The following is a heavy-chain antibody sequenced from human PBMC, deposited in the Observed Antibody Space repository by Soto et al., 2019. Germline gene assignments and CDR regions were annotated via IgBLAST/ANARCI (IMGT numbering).Heavy chain of an antibody. CDR1: GFTFSNAW. D-gene: IGHD2-15*01. J-gene: IGHJ4*02. CDR2: IKSKTDGGTT. V-gene: IGHV3-15*01. CDR3: TTEGDIVVVVADNDY. Sequence: EVQLVESGGGLVKPGRSLRLSCAASGFTFSNAWMSWVRQAPGKGLEWVGRIKSKTDGGTTDYAAPVKGRFTISRDDSKNTLYLQMNSLKTEVTAVYYCTTEGDIVVVVADNDYWGQGTLVTVAS.